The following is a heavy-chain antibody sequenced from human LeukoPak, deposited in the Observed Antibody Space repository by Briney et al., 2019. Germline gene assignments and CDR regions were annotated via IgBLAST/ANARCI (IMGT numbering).Heavy chain of an antibody. D-gene: IGHD4-23*01. CDR2: ISYDGSNK. Sequence: GGSLRLSCAASGFTFSSYGMHWVRQAPGKGLEWVAVISYDGSNKYYADSVKGRFTISRDNSKNTLYLQMNSLRAEDTAVYYCAKSRKAGNYLDYWGQGTLVTVSS. CDR1: GFTFSSYG. CDR3: AKSRKAGNYLDY. V-gene: IGHV3-30*18. J-gene: IGHJ4*02.